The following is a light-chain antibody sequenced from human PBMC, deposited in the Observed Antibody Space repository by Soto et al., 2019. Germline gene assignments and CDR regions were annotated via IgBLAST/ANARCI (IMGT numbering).Light chain of an antibody. V-gene: IGKV1-5*01. CDR1: QSISSW. J-gene: IGKJ5*01. Sequence: DIQMTQSPSTLSASVGDRVTITCRASQSISSWLAWYQQKPGKAPKLLIYDASSLESGVPSRLSGSGSGTEFTLTIRSLQPDDFATYYCQQYNSYWTFGQGTRLEIK. CDR3: QQYNSYWT. CDR2: DAS.